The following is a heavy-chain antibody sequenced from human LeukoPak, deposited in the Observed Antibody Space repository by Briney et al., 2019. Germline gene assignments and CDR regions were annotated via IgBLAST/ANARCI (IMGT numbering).Heavy chain of an antibody. Sequence: SETLSLTCTVSGGSISSHYWSWIRQPPGKGLEWIGEINHSGSTNYNPSLKSRVTISVDTSKNQFSLKLSSVTAADTAVYYCAIRGPGYYGSGRLGGMDVWGQGTTVTVSS. CDR3: AIRGPGYYGSGRLGGMDV. J-gene: IGHJ6*02. CDR2: INHSGST. CDR1: GGSISSHY. V-gene: IGHV4-34*01. D-gene: IGHD3-10*01.